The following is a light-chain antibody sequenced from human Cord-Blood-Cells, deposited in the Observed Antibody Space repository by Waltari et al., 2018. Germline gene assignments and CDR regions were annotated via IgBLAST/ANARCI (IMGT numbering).Light chain of an antibody. J-gene: IGKJ1*01. CDR1: QSVSSY. Sequence: ELVLTQSPATLSLSPGERATLSCRASQSVSSYLAWYQQKPGQAPRLLTYDASNRSTGIPARFSGSGSGTYFTLTISSLEPEAFAVYYCQQRSNWPPWTFGQGTKVEIK. V-gene: IGKV3-11*01. CDR3: QQRSNWPPWT. CDR2: DAS.